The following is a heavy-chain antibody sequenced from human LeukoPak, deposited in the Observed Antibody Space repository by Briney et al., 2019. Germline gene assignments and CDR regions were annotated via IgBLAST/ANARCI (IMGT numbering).Heavy chain of an antibody. D-gene: IGHD1-1*01. Sequence: GGSLRLSCAASGFTFSSYSMNWVRQAPGKGLEWVSSITSSSSYIYYADSVEGRFTISRDNAKNSLYLQMNSLRAEDTAVYYCARDRLERHFYYYGMDVWGQGTTVTVSS. V-gene: IGHV3-21*01. CDR2: ITSSSSYI. CDR3: ARDRLERHFYYYGMDV. CDR1: GFTFSSYS. J-gene: IGHJ6*02.